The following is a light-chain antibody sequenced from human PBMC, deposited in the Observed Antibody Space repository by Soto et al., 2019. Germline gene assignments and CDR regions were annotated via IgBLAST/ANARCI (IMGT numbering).Light chain of an antibody. Sequence: QSVLTQPPSASGPPGQRVTISCSGSSSTIGSNTVTWYQQLPGTAPRVLIHSNDQRPSGVPDRFSGSKSGTSASLAISGLHSEDEAEYYCAAWDENPRGVFGSGTKVNVL. CDR1: SSTIGSNT. V-gene: IGLV1-44*01. J-gene: IGLJ1*01. CDR2: SND. CDR3: AAWDENPRGV.